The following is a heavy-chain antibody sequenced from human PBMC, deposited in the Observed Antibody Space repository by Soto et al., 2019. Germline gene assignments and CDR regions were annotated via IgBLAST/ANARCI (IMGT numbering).Heavy chain of an antibody. J-gene: IGHJ4*02. Sequence: GGSLRLSCAASGLTFSSYGMHWVRQAPGKGLEWVAVISYDGSNKYYADSVKGRFTISRDNSKNTLYLQMNSLRAEDTAVYYCAKGYYDSSGFDYWGQGTLVTVSS. CDR2: ISYDGSNK. D-gene: IGHD3-22*01. V-gene: IGHV3-30*18. CDR3: AKGYYDSSGFDY. CDR1: GLTFSSYG.